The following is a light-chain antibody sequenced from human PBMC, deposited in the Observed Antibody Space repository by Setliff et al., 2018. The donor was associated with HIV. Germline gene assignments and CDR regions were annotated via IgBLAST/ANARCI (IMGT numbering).Light chain of an antibody. V-gene: IGLV1-40*01. Sequence: QSVLTQPPSVSGAPGQRVTISCTGSSSNIGAGYDVHWYQHLPGTAPKLLIYGNTNRPSGVPDRFSGSKSGTSASLAITGLQADDEGDYYCCSYAGGYSFYVFGPGTK. J-gene: IGLJ1*01. CDR1: SSNIGAGYD. CDR2: GNT. CDR3: CSYAGGYSFYV.